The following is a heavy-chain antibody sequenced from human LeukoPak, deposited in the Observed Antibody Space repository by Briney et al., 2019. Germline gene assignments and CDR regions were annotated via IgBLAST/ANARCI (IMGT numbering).Heavy chain of an antibody. D-gene: IGHD7-27*01. CDR2: VNPNTGNT. V-gene: IGHV1-8*01. J-gene: IGHJ3*02. CDR3: ARAWVISRLGDAFEI. Sequence: ASVKVSCKASGYTFTSYDINWVRQATGQGLEWMGWVNPNTGNTGYAQKFQGRVTMTRNTSISTAYMELSSLRSEDTAVYYCARAWVISRLGDAFEIWGQGTIVTVSS. CDR1: GYTFTSYD.